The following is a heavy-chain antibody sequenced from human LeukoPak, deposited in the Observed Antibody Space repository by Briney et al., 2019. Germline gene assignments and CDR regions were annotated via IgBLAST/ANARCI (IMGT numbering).Heavy chain of an antibody. D-gene: IGHD4-17*01. CDR1: GFTFSSYA. CDR3: ARPPLSVTTVTTDAFDI. Sequence: GGSLRLSCAASGFTFSSYAMSWVRQALGKGLEWVSAISGSGGSTYYADSVKGRFTISRDNSKNSLYLQMNSLRAEDTAVYYCARPPLSVTTVTTDAFDIWGQGTMVTVSS. CDR2: ISGSGGST. J-gene: IGHJ3*02. V-gene: IGHV3-23*01.